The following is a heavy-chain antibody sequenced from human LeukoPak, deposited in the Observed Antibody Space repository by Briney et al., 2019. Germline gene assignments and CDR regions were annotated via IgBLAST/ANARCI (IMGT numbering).Heavy chain of an antibody. D-gene: IGHD5-24*01. CDR3: ARVRGGDGYNEYYFDY. CDR1: GGSMSSYY. Sequence: SEALSLTCTVSGGSMSSYYWSWIRQPPGKGLEWIGYIYYSGSTNYNPSLKSRVTISVDKSKNQFSLKLSSVTAADTAVYYCARVRGGDGYNEYYFDYWGQGTLVTVSS. V-gene: IGHV4-59*12. J-gene: IGHJ4*02. CDR2: IYYSGST.